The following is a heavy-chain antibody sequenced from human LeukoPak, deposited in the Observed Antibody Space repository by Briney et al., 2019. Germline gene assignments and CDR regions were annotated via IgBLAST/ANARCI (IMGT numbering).Heavy chain of an antibody. CDR1: GGSFSGYY. CDR2: INHSGST. J-gene: IGHJ5*02. V-gene: IGHV4-34*01. CDR3: ARGTPYDFWSGSRLGWFDP. D-gene: IGHD3-3*01. Sequence: SETLSLTCAVYGGSFSGYYWSWIRQTPGKGLEWIGEINHSGSTNYNPSLKSRVTISVDTSKNQFSLKLSSVTAADTAVYYCARGTPYDFWSGSRLGWFDPWGQGTLVTVSS.